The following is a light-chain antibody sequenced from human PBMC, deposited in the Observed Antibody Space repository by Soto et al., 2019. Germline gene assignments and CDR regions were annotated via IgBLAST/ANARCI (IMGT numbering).Light chain of an antibody. V-gene: IGKV1-33*01. J-gene: IGKJ3*01. CDR1: QDITNS. Sequence: DIPMTQSPSSLSASVGDRVTITCQASQDITNSLNWYQQKPGKAPKVLIYDASILETGVPSRFSGSGSGTDFTFTISSLQPEDVATYYCQQYDNLPLTVGPGTTVDIE. CDR2: DAS. CDR3: QQYDNLPLT.